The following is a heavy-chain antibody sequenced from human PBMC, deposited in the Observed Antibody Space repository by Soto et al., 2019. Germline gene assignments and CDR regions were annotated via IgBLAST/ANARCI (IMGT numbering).Heavy chain of an antibody. CDR3: ARVTPHTYYYDSSGYYYGMDV. V-gene: IGHV1-69*12. Sequence: QVQLVQSGAEVKKPGSSVKVSCKASGGTFSCYAISWVRQAPGQGLEWMGGIIPIFGTANYAQKFQGRVTITADESTSTAYMELSSLRSEDTAVYYCARVTPHTYYYDSSGYYYGMDVWGQGTTVTVSS. J-gene: IGHJ6*02. CDR2: IIPIFGTA. D-gene: IGHD3-22*01. CDR1: GGTFSCYA.